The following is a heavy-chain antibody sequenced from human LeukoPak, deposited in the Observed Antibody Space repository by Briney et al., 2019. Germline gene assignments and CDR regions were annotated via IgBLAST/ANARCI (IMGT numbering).Heavy chain of an antibody. V-gene: IGHV3-30*18. J-gene: IGHJ4*02. CDR3: AKDATLFGYQYFDY. D-gene: IGHD3-10*01. CDR2: TSYDGTTK. CDR1: GFTFSSHG. Sequence: PGRSLRLSCAASGFTFSSHGMHWVRQAPGKALEWVAVTSYDGTTKYYADSAKGRFNISRDNSKNTLYLQMNSLRVDDTAVYYCAKDATLFGYQYFDYWGQGTLVIVSS.